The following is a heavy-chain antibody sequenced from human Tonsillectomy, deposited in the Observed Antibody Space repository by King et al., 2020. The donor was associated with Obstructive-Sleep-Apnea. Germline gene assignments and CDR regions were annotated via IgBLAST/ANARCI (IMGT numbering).Heavy chain of an antibody. Sequence: LPLQESGPGLVKPSETLSLTCTVSGGSISSSSYYWGWIRQPPGKGLEWIGSIYYSGSTYYNPSLKSRVTISVDTSKNQFSLKLSSVTAADTAVYYCARSYYLAHFDYWGQGTLVTVSS. V-gene: IGHV4-39*07. CDR1: GGSISSSSYY. CDR3: ARSYYLAHFDY. D-gene: IGHD3-10*01. CDR2: IYYSGST. J-gene: IGHJ4*02.